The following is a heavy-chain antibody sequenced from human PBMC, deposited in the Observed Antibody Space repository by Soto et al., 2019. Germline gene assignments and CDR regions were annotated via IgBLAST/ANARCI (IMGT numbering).Heavy chain of an antibody. CDR3: AKDRRSYYDILTGYYAFDY. Sequence: GGSLRLSCAASGFTFRSYAMSWVRQAPGKGLEWVSAISGSGGSTYYADSVKGRFTISRDNSKNTLYLQMNSLRAEDTAVYYCAKDRRSYYDILTGYYAFDYWGQGTLVTVSS. CDR1: GFTFRSYA. J-gene: IGHJ4*02. V-gene: IGHV3-23*01. D-gene: IGHD3-9*01. CDR2: ISGSGGST.